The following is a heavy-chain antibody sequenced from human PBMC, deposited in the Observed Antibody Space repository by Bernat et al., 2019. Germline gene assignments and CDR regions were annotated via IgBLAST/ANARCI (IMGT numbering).Heavy chain of an antibody. J-gene: IGHJ4*02. CDR1: GYTFSDYA. Sequence: QVQLVQSGSELKKPGASVKVSCKASGYTFSDYAMNWVRQAPGQGLEWMGWINTKTGKPTYAQCFTGQFVFSFDVSVSTAYLQINSLKADDTAVFYCARHWRRTSGFRGTDTTEYWGQGTLVTVYS. CDR3: ARHWRRTSGFRGTDTTEY. V-gene: IGHV7-4-1*02. CDR2: INTKTGKP. D-gene: IGHD5-12*01.